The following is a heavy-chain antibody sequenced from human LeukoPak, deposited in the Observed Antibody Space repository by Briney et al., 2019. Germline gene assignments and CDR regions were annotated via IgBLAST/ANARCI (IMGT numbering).Heavy chain of an antibody. CDR1: GGSISSYY. J-gene: IGHJ4*02. CDR2: IYYSGST. D-gene: IGHD1-26*01. Sequence: PSETLSLTCTVSGGSISSYYWSWIRQPPGKGLEWIGYIYYSGSTNYNPSLKSRVTISVDTSKNQFSLKLSSATAADTAVYYCARGRYSGSPGLHDYWGQGTLVTVSS. CDR3: ARGRYSGSPGLHDY. V-gene: IGHV4-59*01.